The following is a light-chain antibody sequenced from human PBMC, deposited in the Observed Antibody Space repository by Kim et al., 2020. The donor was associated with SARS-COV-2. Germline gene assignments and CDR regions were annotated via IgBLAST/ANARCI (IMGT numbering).Light chain of an antibody. CDR3: QQSNDWPPLT. V-gene: IGKV3-15*01. Sequence: SPGERATLSCRASQTINNKLVWYQQKPGQAPRLLIHDATTRATGVPARFIGSGSETDFTLTISSLQSEDFVVYYCQQSNDWPPLTFGQGTKVDIK. J-gene: IGKJ1*01. CDR2: DAT. CDR1: QTINNK.